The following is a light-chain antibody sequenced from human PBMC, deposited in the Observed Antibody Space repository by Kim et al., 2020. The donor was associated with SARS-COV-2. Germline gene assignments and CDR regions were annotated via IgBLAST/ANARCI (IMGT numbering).Light chain of an antibody. CDR2: GAS. CDR3: IKNSSYPIT. CDR1: QDIRND. V-gene: IGKV1-17*01. Sequence: DIQMTQSPSSLSASVGDRVTITCRASQDIRNDLVWYQQNPGRAPKRLIYGASSLQSGVPSRFSGSGSGTEFTLTISSVQPEDFATYFSIKNSSYPITYGEGTRLEIK. J-gene: IGKJ5*01.